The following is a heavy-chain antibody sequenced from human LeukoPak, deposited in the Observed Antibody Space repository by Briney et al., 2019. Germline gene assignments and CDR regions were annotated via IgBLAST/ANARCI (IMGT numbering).Heavy chain of an antibody. CDR2: ISWNSGSI. Sequence: GESLRLSCAASGFTFDDYAMHWVRQAPGKGLEWVSGISWNSGSIGYADSVKGRFTISRDNAKNSLYLQMNSLRAEDMALYYCAKAPRSSGADYFDYWGQGTLVTVSS. V-gene: IGHV3-9*03. J-gene: IGHJ4*02. D-gene: IGHD6-19*01. CDR3: AKAPRSSGADYFDY. CDR1: GFTFDDYA.